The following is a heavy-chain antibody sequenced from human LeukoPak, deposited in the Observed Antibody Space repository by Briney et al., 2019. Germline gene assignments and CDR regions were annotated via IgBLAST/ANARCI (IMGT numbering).Heavy chain of an antibody. J-gene: IGHJ6*03. CDR1: GASISSTSYY. CDR3: ARDDTVTEDYYYYYMDV. D-gene: IGHD4-11*01. Sequence: SETLSLTCTVSGASISSTSYYWSWIRQPAGKRLEWIGRIYTSGSTNYNPSLKSRVTISVDTSKNQFSLKLSSVTAADTAVYYCARDDTVTEDYYYYYMDVWGKGTTVTVSS. V-gene: IGHV4-61*02. CDR2: IYTSGST.